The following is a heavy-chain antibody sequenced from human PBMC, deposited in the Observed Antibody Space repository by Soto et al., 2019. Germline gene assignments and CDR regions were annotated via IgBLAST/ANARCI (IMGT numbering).Heavy chain of an antibody. CDR2: INHSGST. CDR3: ARGSRITIFGVVPPGMDV. Sequence: SETLSLTCAVYGGSFSGYYWSWIRQPPGKGLEWIGEINHSGSTNYNPSLKSRVTISVDTSKNQFSLKLSSVTAADTAVYYCARGSRITIFGVVPPGMDVWGQGTKVTVSS. V-gene: IGHV4-34*01. J-gene: IGHJ6*02. CDR1: GGSFSGYY. D-gene: IGHD3-3*01.